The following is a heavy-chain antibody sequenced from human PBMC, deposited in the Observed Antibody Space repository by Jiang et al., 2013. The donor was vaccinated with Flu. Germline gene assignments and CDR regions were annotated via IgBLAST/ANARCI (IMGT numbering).Heavy chain of an antibody. CDR1: GGSFSGYY. J-gene: IGHJ6*02. D-gene: IGHD5-18*01. Sequence: LLKPSETLSLTCAVYGGSFSGYYWSWIRQPPGKGRGVDWGKYNHSGSTNYNPSLKSRVTISVDTSKNQFSLKLSSVTAADTAVYYCARSGYSYGRVYYYYGMDVWGQGTTVTVSS. CDR3: ARSGYSYGRVYYYYGMDV. V-gene: IGHV4-34*01. CDR2: YNHSGST.